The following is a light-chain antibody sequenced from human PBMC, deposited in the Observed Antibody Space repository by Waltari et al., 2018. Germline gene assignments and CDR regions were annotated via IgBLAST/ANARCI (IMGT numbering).Light chain of an antibody. Sequence: QSVLTQPPSASGAPGQRVTISCSGSSSNIENNNVYWYQQVPGTAPKNLIYMKDERPSGVPDLFSGSKSGTSASLAISGLRSEDEAHYYCAAWDASLGAWLFGGGTKLTVL. CDR1: SSNIENNN. J-gene: IGLJ3*02. V-gene: IGLV1-47*01. CDR2: MKD. CDR3: AAWDASLGAWL.